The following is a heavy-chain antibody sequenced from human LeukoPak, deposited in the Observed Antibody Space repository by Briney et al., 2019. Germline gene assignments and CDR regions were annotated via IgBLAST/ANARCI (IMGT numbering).Heavy chain of an antibody. CDR2: ISAHNGDT. CDR3: AREGYFGSGIDYYSGMDV. J-gene: IGHJ6*02. CDR1: GFTFIIYV. D-gene: IGHD3-10*01. Sequence: ASVKDSCKASGFTFIIYVFTWVRQAPGQGLEWMGWISAHNGDTKYAQKLQDRVTMTTDTSTITAYMELRSLRSDDTDVYYCAREGYFGSGIDYYSGMDVWGQGTKVTVSS. V-gene: IGHV1-18*01.